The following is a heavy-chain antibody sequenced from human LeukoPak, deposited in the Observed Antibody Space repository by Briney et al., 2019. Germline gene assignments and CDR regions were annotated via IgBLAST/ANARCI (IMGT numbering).Heavy chain of an antibody. CDR2: IYYSGST. CDR1: GGSISSSSYY. V-gene: IGHV4-39*07. D-gene: IGHD1-7*01. J-gene: IGHJ6*02. Sequence: SETLSLTCTVSGGSISSSSYYWGWIRQPPGKGLEWIGSIYYSGSTYYNPSLKSRVTISVDTSKNQFSLKLSSVTAADTAVYYCARDNWNYGSSMDVWGQGTTVIVSS. CDR3: ARDNWNYGSSMDV.